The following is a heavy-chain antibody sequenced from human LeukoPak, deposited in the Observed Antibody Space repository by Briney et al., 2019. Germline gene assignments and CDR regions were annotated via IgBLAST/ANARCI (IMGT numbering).Heavy chain of an antibody. D-gene: IGHD6-13*01. CDR3: ARVTGYRIEDYFDY. CDR2: INHSGST. Sequence: PSETLSLTCAVYGGSFSGYYWSWIRQPPGKGLEWIGEINHSGSTNYNPSLKSRVTISVDTSKNQFSLKLSSVTAADTAVYYCARVTGYRIEDYFDYWGQGTLVTVSS. J-gene: IGHJ4*02. CDR1: GGSFSGYY. V-gene: IGHV4-34*01.